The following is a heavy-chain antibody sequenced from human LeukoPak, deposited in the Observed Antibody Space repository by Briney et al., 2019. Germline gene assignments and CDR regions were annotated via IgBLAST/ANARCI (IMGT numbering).Heavy chain of an antibody. CDR2: IYTSGST. V-gene: IGHV4-4*07. D-gene: IGHD3-9*01. CDR3: ARTTLRHSDWSPDAFDT. CDR1: GGSISSYY. J-gene: IGHJ3*02. Sequence: SETLSLTCSVSGGSISSYYWSWIRQPAGKGLEWIGRIYTSGSTNYNPSLKSRATMSVDTSKNQFSLKVSSVTAADTAVYYCARTTLRHSDWSPDAFDTWGQGTMVTVSS.